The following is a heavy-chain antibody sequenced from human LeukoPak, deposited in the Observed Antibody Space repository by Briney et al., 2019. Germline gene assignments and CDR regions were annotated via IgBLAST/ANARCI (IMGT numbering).Heavy chain of an antibody. CDR3: ARDPRTTVTTSYYYYGMDV. V-gene: IGHV4-34*01. J-gene: IGHJ6*04. CDR1: GGSFSGYY. Sequence: SETLSLTCAVYGGSFSGYYWSWIRQPPGKGLEWIWEINHNGSTNYNPSLKSRVTISVNTSKNQFSLKLSSVTAGDTAVYYCARDPRTTVTTSYYYYGMDVWGKGTTVTVSS. CDR2: INHNGST. D-gene: IGHD4-17*01.